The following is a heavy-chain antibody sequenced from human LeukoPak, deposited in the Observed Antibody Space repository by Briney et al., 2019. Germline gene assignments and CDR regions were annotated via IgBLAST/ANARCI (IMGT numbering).Heavy chain of an antibody. CDR1: GFTFSSYA. Sequence: GGSLRLSCAASGFTFSSYAMSWVRQAPGEGLEWVSVISGSGGSTYYAHSVKGRFTISRDNSKNTLYLQMNSLRAEDTAVYYCAKDGVYWGTGFDCWDQGTLVTVSS. V-gene: IGHV3-23*01. CDR3: AKDGVYWGTGFDC. D-gene: IGHD3-16*01. J-gene: IGHJ4*02. CDR2: ISGSGGST.